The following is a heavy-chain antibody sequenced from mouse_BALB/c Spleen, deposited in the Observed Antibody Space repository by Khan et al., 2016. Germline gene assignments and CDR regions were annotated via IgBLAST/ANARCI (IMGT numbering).Heavy chain of an antibody. J-gene: IGHJ2*01. CDR2: IRLKSGDNVK. CDR3: SILL. CDR1: GFTFSNYW. Sequence: EVQLEESGGGLVQPGGSMKLSCVASGFTFSNYWMNWVRQSPETRLEWVADIRLKSGDNVKPSAVYEQVRFTIARDDSKSSVYLHMNNLRGEHTGIYCCSILLWGQGTTLTVSS. V-gene: IGHV6-6*02.